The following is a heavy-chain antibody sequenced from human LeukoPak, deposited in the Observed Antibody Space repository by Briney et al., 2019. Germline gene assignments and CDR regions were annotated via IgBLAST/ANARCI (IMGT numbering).Heavy chain of an antibody. CDR2: IYYSGST. CDR3: ARGAVTYYFDY. D-gene: IGHD4-17*01. J-gene: IGHJ4*02. V-gene: IGHV4-59*01. Sequence: PSETLSLTCTVSGGSIGSYYWSWIRQPPGKGLEWIGYIYYSGSTNYNPPLKSRVTISVDTSKDQFSLKLSSVTAADTAVYYCARGAVTYYFDYWGQGTLVTVSS. CDR1: GGSIGSYY.